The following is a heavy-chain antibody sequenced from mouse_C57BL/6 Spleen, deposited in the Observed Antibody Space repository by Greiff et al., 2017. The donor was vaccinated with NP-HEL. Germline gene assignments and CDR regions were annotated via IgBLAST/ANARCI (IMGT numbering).Heavy chain of an antibody. Sequence: QVQLQQPGAELVKPGASVKLSCKASGYTFTSYWMQWVKQRPGQGLEWIGEIDPSDSYTNYNQKFKGKATLTVDTSSSTAYMQLSSLTSEDSAVYYCARLGGYWGQGTTLTVSS. J-gene: IGHJ2*01. CDR3: ARLGGY. CDR2: IDPSDSYT. D-gene: IGHD4-1*01. CDR1: GYTFTSYW. V-gene: IGHV1-50*01.